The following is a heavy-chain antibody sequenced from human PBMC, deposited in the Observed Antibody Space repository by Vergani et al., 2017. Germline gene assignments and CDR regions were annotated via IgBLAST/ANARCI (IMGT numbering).Heavy chain of an antibody. J-gene: IGHJ4*02. D-gene: IGHD2-8*01. CDR2: ISGSGCST. Sequence: EVQLLESGGGLVQPGGSLRLSCAASGFTFSSYAMSWVRQAPGKGLEWVSAISGSGCSTYYADSVKGRFTISRDNSKNTLYLQMNSLRAEDMAVYYCAKDRVYGASFDYWGQGTLVTVSS. V-gene: IGHV3-23*01. CDR3: AKDRVYGASFDY. CDR1: GFTFSSYA.